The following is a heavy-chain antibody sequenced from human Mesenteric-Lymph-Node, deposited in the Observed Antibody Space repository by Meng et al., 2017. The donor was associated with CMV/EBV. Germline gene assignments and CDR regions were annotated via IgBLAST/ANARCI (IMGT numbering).Heavy chain of an antibody. V-gene: IGHV3-20*04. CDR2: INWNGGST. Sequence: GESLKISCAASGFTFDDYGMTWVRQAPGKGLEWVSGINWNGGSTNYADSVKGRFTISRDNAKNSLYLQMNSLRAEDTALYYCARGRHTNPYYSYGMDVWGQGTTFTVSS. J-gene: IGHJ6*02. CDR3: ARGRHTNPYYSYGMDV. CDR1: GFTFDDYG.